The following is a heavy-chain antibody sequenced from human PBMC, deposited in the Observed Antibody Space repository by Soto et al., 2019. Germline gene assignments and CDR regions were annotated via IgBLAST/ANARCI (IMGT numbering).Heavy chain of an antibody. Sequence: GGSLRLSCAASGFTFSDYYMSWIRQARGKGLEWVSYISSSGSTIYYADSVKGRFTISRDNAKNSLYLQMNSLRAEDTAVYYCARERPNEPHCGGDCPDYWGQGTLVTVSS. J-gene: IGHJ4*02. CDR3: ARERPNEPHCGGDCPDY. CDR1: GFTFSDYY. V-gene: IGHV3-11*01. D-gene: IGHD2-21*02. CDR2: ISSSGSTI.